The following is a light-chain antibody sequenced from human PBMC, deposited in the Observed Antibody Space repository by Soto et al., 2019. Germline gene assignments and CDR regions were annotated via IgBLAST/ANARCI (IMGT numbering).Light chain of an antibody. Sequence: DIQLTQSPSFLSASVGDRVTITCRASQGISSYLAWYQQKPGKAPKLLIYAASTLQSGVPSRFSSSGSGTEFTLTNSSLQPEDFATYYCQQLNSYPPTFGPGTKVDIK. V-gene: IGKV1-9*01. J-gene: IGKJ3*01. CDR2: AAS. CDR1: QGISSY. CDR3: QQLNSYPPT.